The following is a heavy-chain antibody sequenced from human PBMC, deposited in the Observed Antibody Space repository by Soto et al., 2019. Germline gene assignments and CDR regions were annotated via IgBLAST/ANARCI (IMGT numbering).Heavy chain of an antibody. CDR1: GYTLIHYY. J-gene: IGHJ6*02. D-gene: IGHD7-27*01. V-gene: IGHV1-2*02. CDR2: INPKNGDT. Sequence: ASVKVSCKASGYTLIHYYIHWVRQAPGQGLEWLGWINPKNGDTKTTQNFQGRVTLTRDTSISAAYMEISRLRSDDTATYYCARSTGGHSFNGMDVWGQGTSVTVSS. CDR3: ARSTGGHSFNGMDV.